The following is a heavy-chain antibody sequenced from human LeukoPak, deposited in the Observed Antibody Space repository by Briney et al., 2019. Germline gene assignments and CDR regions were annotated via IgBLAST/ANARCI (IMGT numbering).Heavy chain of an antibody. CDR2: ISAPGGST. CDR1: GFTFPTYA. CDR3: AKGKGGDYLPLDL. D-gene: IGHD2-21*02. Sequence: GGSLRLSCAASGFTFPTYAMTWVRQAPGKALEWVSSISAPGGSTYYAGSVKGRFTTSRDNSKNTLFLQMTSLRADDTAVYYCAKGKGGDYLPLDLWGRGTLVTVSS. V-gene: IGHV3-23*01. J-gene: IGHJ2*01.